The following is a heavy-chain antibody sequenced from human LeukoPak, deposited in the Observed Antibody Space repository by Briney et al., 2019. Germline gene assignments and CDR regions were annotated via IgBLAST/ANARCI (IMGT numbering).Heavy chain of an antibody. CDR2: INPNSGGT. CDR1: GYTFTGYY. Sequence: ASVKVSCKASGYTFTGYYMHWVRQAPGQGLEWMGRINPNSGGTNYAQKFQGRVTMTRDTSISTAYMELSRLRSDDTAVYYCASAGYSSGYCSGGSGHNGMDVWGQGTTVTVSS. J-gene: IGHJ6*02. V-gene: IGHV1-2*06. D-gene: IGHD2-15*01. CDR3: ASAGYSSGYCSGGSGHNGMDV.